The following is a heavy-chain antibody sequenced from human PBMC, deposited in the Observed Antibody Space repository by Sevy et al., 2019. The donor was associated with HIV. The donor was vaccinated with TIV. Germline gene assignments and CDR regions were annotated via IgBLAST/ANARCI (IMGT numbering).Heavy chain of an antibody. D-gene: IGHD5-18*01. CDR3: ARGKGGYGYGLNY. CDR1: GFTVSINY. CDR2: IYSDGTT. Sequence: GGSLRLSCSASGFTVSINYMTWVRQAPGKGLEWVSVIYSDGTTQHGDSVKGRFTISRDNSENTLYLQMNSPRVEDTAVYYCARGKGGYGYGLNYWGQGTLVTVSS. J-gene: IGHJ4*02. V-gene: IGHV3-66*01.